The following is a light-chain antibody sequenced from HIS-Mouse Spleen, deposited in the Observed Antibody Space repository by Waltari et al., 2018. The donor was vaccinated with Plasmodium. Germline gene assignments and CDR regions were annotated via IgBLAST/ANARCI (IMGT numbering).Light chain of an antibody. Sequence: QSALTQPASVSGSPGQSITISCTGTSSDVGSYNLVSWYQRHPGKAPNLMIYEGSKRPSGVSKRCSGSKSGNTASLTISGLQAEDEADYYCCSYAGSSTFVFGGGTKLTVL. CDR2: EGS. V-gene: IGLV2-23*03. J-gene: IGLJ3*02. CDR3: CSYAGSSTFV. CDR1: SSDVGSYNL.